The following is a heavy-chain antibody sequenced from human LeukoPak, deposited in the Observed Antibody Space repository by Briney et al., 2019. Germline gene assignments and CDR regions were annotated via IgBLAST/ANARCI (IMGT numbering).Heavy chain of an antibody. CDR1: GGSISSYY. CDR3: AREYSGSYYHYYYYYYMDV. CDR2: IYTSGST. J-gene: IGHJ6*03. V-gene: IGHV4-4*07. D-gene: IGHD1-26*01. Sequence: SETLSLTCTVSGGSISSYYWSWIRQPAGKGLEWIGHIYTSGSTNYNPSLKSRVTMSVDTSKNQFSLKLSSVTAADTAVYYCAREYSGSYYHYYYYYYMDVWGKGTTVTVSS.